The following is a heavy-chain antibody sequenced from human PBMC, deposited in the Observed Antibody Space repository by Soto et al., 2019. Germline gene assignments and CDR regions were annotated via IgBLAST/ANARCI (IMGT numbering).Heavy chain of an antibody. J-gene: IGHJ4*02. D-gene: IGHD3-16*01. Sequence: GGSLRLSCAASGFSFSSYGMYWVRQAPGKGLEWVAVISSAVSNKDYADSVKGRFTVSRDNSKNTVYLQMNSLRAEDTAVYYCARDWSYALNYWGQGSLVTVSS. CDR1: GFSFSSYG. V-gene: IGHV3-30*03. CDR2: ISSAVSNK. CDR3: ARDWSYALNY.